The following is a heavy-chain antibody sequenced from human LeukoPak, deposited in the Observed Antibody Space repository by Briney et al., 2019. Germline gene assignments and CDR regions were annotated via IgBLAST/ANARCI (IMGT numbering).Heavy chain of an antibody. J-gene: IGHJ4*02. D-gene: IGHD2-15*01. CDR3: ARDGCSGGSCYSY. CDR2: IYYSGST. V-gene: IGHV4-39*07. CDR1: GGSLSSSSYY. Sequence: SETLSLTCTASGGSLSSSSYYWGWIRQPPGKGLEWIGSIYYSGSTYYNPFLKSRVTISVDTSKNQFSLKLSSVTAADTAVYYCARDGCSGGSCYSYWGQGTLVTVSS.